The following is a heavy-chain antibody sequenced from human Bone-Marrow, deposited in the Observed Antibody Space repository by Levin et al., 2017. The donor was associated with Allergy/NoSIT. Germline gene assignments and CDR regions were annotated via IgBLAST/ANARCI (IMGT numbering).Heavy chain of an antibody. CDR2: IHHSGAT. V-gene: IGHV4-30-4*01. J-gene: IGHJ4*02. Sequence: SQTLSLTCTVSGASIGSGDFYWTWIRQPPGTALEWIGYIHHSGATQYNPSLKSRLTVSDDTSKNQFSLILRSVTVADTAIYFCARAAPGGEFDYWGRGTLVNVSS. CDR3: ARAAPGGEFDY. CDR1: GASIGSGDFY. D-gene: IGHD3-10*01.